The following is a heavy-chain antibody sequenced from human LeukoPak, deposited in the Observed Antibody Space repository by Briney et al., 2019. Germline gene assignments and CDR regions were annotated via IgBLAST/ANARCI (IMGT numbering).Heavy chain of an antibody. CDR2: ISYDGSNK. J-gene: IGHJ4*02. CDR1: GFTFSSYA. CDR3: ARVRSSSSDGDY. V-gene: IGHV3-30-3*01. D-gene: IGHD6-6*01. Sequence: GGSLRLSCAASGFTFSSYAMHWVRQAPGKGLEWVAVISYDGSNKYYADSVKGRFTISRDNSKNTLYLQMNSLRAEDTAVYYCARVRSSSSDGDYWGQGTLVTVSS.